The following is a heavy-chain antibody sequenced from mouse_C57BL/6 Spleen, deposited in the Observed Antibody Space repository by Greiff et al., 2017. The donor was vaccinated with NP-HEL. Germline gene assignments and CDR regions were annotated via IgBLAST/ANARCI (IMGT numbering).Heavy chain of an antibody. Sequence: DVQLQESGPGLVKPSQSLSLTCSVTGYSITSGYYWNWIRQFPGNKLEWMGYISYDGSNNYNPSLKNRISITRDTSKNQFFLKLNSVTTEDTATYYYARAPPLITTVVRDAMDYWGQGTSVTVSS. J-gene: IGHJ4*01. CDR3: ARAPPLITTVVRDAMDY. CDR2: ISYDGSN. D-gene: IGHD1-1*01. CDR1: GYSITSGYY. V-gene: IGHV3-6*01.